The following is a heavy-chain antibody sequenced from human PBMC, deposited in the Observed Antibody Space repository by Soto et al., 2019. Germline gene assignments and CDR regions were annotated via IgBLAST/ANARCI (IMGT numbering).Heavy chain of an antibody. CDR2: IWYDGSNK. Sequence: QVQLVESGGGVVQPGRSLRLSCAASGFTFSSYGMHWVRQAPGKGLVGVAVIWYDGSNKYYADSVKGRFTISRDNSKNTLYLQMNSLRAEDTAVYYCARGDDYGTPNDYWGQGTLVTVSS. V-gene: IGHV3-33*01. D-gene: IGHD4-17*01. J-gene: IGHJ4*02. CDR1: GFTFSSYG. CDR3: ARGDDYGTPNDY.